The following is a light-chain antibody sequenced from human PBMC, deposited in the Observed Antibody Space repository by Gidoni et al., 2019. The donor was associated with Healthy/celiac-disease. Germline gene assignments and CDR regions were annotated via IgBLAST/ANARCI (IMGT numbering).Light chain of an antibody. J-gene: IGKJ4*01. V-gene: IGKV1-5*03. CDR3: QQYNSYSLT. CDR2: KAS. Sequence: DIQMTQSPSTLSASVGDRVTITCRASQSISSWWAWYQQKPGKAPKLLIYKASSLESGVPSMFSGSGSGTEFTLTISSLQPDDFATYYCQQYNSYSLTFGGGTKVEIK. CDR1: QSISSW.